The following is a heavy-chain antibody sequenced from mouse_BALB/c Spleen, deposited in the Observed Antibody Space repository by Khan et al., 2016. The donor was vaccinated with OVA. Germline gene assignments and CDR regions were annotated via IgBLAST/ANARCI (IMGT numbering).Heavy chain of an antibody. Sequence: VQLVESGAELVRPGVSVKISCKGSGYTFTDFTMHWVKQSHAKSLEWIGVISTYYGDVTYNQKFKGKATMTVDNSSSTAYMELARLTSEDSAIYYCTRGGGNRFAYWGQGTLVTVSA. J-gene: IGHJ3*01. V-gene: IGHV1S137*01. CDR1: GYTFTDFT. CDR2: ISTYYGDV. CDR3: TRGGGNRFAY.